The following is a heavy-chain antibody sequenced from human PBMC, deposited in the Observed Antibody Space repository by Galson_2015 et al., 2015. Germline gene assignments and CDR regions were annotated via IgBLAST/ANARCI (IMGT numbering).Heavy chain of an antibody. J-gene: IGHJ5*02. D-gene: IGHD2-2*01. Sequence: SVKVSCKTSGYTFTSYYMHWVRQAPGQGLEWMGIINPSGGSTSYAQKFQGRVTMTRDTSTSTVYIELSSLRSEDTAVYYCARGGPYCSSTSCYFFDPWGQGTLVTVSS. CDR1: GYTFTSYY. CDR2: INPSGGST. CDR3: ARGGPYCSSTSCYFFDP. V-gene: IGHV1-46*01.